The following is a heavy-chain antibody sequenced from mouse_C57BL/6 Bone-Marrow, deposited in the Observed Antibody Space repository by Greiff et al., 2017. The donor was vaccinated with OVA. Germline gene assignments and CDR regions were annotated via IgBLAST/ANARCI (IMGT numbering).Heavy chain of an antibody. J-gene: IGHJ3*01. V-gene: IGHV1-26*01. D-gene: IGHD2-4*01. CDR3: ARWYDYDFAY. CDR2: INPNNGGT. Sequence: EVQLQQSGPELVKPGASVKISCKASGYTFTDYYMNWVKPSHGKSLEWIGDINPNNGGTSYNQKFKGKATLTVDKSSSTAYMELRSLTSEDSAVYYCARWYDYDFAYWGQGTLVTVSA. CDR1: GYTFTDYY.